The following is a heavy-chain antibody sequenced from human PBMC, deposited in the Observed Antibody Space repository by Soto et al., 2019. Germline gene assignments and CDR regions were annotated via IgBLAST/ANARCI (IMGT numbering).Heavy chain of an antibody. CDR3: ARDKVQGLRGNWFDP. Sequence: SETLSLTCTVSGGSISSGDYYWSWIRQPPGKGLEWIGYIYYSGSTYYNPSLKSRVTISVDASKNQFSLKLSSVTAADTAVYYCARDKVQGLRGNWFDPRGQGTLVTVSS. J-gene: IGHJ5*02. V-gene: IGHV4-30-4*01. D-gene: IGHD6-25*01. CDR2: IYYSGST. CDR1: GGSISSGDYY.